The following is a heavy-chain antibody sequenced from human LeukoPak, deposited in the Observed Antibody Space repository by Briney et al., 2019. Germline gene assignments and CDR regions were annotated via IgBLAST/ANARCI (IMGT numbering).Heavy chain of an antibody. J-gene: IGHJ4*02. CDR3: ARSTGPIDY. CDR2: TYYRSKWST. CDR1: GDSVSSNSAA. V-gene: IGHV6-1*01. Sequence: SQTLSLTCAISGDSVSSNSAAWNWIRQSPSRGLEWLGRTYYRSKWSTYYAVSVKSRISINRDTSKNQISLQLNSVTPEDTAVYYCARSTGPIDYWGRGTLVTVSS. D-gene: IGHD1-1*01.